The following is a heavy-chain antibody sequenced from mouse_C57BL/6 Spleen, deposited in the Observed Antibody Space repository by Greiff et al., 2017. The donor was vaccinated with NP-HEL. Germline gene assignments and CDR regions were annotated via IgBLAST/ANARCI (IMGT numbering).Heavy chain of an antibody. J-gene: IGHJ2*01. V-gene: IGHV1-61*01. CDR1: GYTFTSYW. CDR3: ARWDGYYY. Sequence: QVQLQQPGAELVRPGSSVKLSCKASGYTFTSYWMDWVKQRPGQGLEWIGNIYPSDSETHYNQKFKDKATLTVDKSSSTAYMQLSSLTSEDSAVYYCARWDGYYYWGQGTTLTVSS. D-gene: IGHD2-3*01. CDR2: IYPSDSET.